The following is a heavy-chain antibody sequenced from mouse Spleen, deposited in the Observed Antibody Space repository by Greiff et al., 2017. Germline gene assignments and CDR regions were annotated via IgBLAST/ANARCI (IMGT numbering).Heavy chain of an antibody. CDR3: ARGGIYYDYDNYAMDY. Sequence: EVKLMESEGGLVQPGSSMKLSCTASGFTFSDYYMAWVRQVPEKGLEWVANINYDGSSTYYLDSLKSRFIISRDNAKNILYLQMSSLKSEDTATYYCARGGIYYDYDNYAMDYWGQGTSVTVSS. J-gene: IGHJ4*01. CDR1: GFTFSDYY. CDR2: INYDGSST. V-gene: IGHV5-16*01. D-gene: IGHD2-4*01.